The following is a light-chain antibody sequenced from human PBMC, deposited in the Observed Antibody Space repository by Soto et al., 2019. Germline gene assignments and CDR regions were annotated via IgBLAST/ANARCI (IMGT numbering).Light chain of an antibody. CDR3: MKGTHGPYT. CDR1: QSLVRSDGNTY. J-gene: IGKJ2*01. Sequence: DVVMTQSPLSLPVTLGQPASISCRSSQSLVRSDGNTYLNWFQQRPGQSLRRLIYKVSNRDSGVPDRLSGSGSGTDFTLKISRVEAEDVGVYYCMKGTHGPYTFGQGTKLEIK. V-gene: IGKV2-30*02. CDR2: KVS.